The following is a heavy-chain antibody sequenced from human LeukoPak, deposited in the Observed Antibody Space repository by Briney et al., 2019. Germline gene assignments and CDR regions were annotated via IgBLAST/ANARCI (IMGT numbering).Heavy chain of an antibody. D-gene: IGHD5-24*01. J-gene: IGHJ4*02. CDR3: ARDKGYNSAY. CDR1: GFTFSSYW. CDR2: IRMDGGKQ. V-gene: IGHV3-7*01. Sequence: GGSLRLSCAASGFTFSSYWMTWVRQTPGKGLEWVANIRMDGGKQYYMDSVEGRFTISRDNAKNSLYLQMYSLRPEDTAVYYCARDKGYNSAYWGRGTLVTVSS.